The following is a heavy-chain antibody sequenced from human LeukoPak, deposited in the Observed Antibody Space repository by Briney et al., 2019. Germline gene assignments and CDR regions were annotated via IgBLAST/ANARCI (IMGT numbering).Heavy chain of an antibody. CDR1: GGSFSSYY. V-gene: IGHV4-59*01. D-gene: IGHD2-15*01. Sequence: SETLSLTCTVSGGSFSSYYWSWIRQPPGKGLEWIGFIYHSGSTSYNPSLKSRVTISVDTSRNQFSLKLSSVTAADTAVYYCAAVYCSGGSCYSGPYGMDVWGQGTTVTVSS. CDR2: IYHSGST. CDR3: AAVYCSGGSCYSGPYGMDV. J-gene: IGHJ6*02.